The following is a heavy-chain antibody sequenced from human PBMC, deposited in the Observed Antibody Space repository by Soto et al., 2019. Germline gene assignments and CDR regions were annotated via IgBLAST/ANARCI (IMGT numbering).Heavy chain of an antibody. CDR3: ARNKCGGDCYPPAYYYYYGMDV. V-gene: IGHV3-30-3*01. Sequence: GGSLRLSCAASGFTFSSYAMHWVRQAPGKGLEWVAVISYDGSNKYYADSVKGRFTISRDSSKNTLYLQMNSLRAEDTAVYYCARNKCGGDCYPPAYYYYYGMDVWGQGTTVTVSS. CDR1: GFTFSSYA. CDR2: ISYDGSNK. J-gene: IGHJ6*02. D-gene: IGHD2-21*02.